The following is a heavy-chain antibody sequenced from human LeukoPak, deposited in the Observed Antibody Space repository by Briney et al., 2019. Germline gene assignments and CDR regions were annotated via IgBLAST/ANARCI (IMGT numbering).Heavy chain of an antibody. D-gene: IGHD3-22*01. CDR1: GDSVSNYNA. CDR2: TFYRSRWYN. Sequence: SQTLSLTCAISGDSVSNYNAWNWIRQSPSRGLEWLGRTFYRSRWYNTYAVSVKSRIIINADTSKNLFSLQLNSMTPEDTAVYYCARDLYYSARNGYSNGFDLWGQGTVVTVSS. J-gene: IGHJ3*01. V-gene: IGHV6-1*01. CDR3: ARDLYYSARNGYSNGFDL.